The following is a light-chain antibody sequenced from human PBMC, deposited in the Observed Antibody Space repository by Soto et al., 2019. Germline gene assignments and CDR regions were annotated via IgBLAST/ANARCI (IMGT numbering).Light chain of an antibody. CDR1: SSDVGGYNY. CDR2: EVS. V-gene: IGLV2-14*01. J-gene: IGLJ1*01. CDR3: SSYTNSSRV. Sequence: QSVLTQPASVSGSPGQSITISCTGTSSDVGGYNYVSWYQQHPGKAPKLMIYEVSNRPSGGSNRFSGSKSGNTASLTISGLQAEDEADYYCSSYTNSSRVFGTGTKVTVL.